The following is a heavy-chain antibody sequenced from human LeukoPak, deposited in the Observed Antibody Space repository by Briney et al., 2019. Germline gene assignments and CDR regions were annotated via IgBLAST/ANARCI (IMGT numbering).Heavy chain of an antibody. J-gene: IGHJ4*02. Sequence: PSETLSLTCTVSGASISSSYYYWGWIRQPPGKGLEWIGTIYYSGNTYYNPSLQTRVTISLDTSQNQFSLKLSSVTAADTAVYYCGRHGYICEHYFDRWGQGTLVAVSS. CDR1: GASISSSYYY. CDR3: GRHGYICEHYFDR. D-gene: IGHD1-20*01. CDR2: IYYSGNT. V-gene: IGHV4-39*01.